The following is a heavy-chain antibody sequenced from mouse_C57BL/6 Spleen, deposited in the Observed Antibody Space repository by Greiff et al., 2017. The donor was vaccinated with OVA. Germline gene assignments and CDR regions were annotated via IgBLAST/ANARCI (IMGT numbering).Heavy chain of an antibody. CDR3: ARKGAHYYGDAMDD. J-gene: IGHJ4*01. CDR2: IYPGSGST. CDR1: GYTFTSYW. D-gene: IGHD1-1*01. Sequence: QVQLQQPGAELVKPGASVKLSCKASGYTFTSYWITWVKQRPGQGLEWIGDIYPGSGSTNYNEKFKSKATLTVDTSSSTAYMQLSSLTSEDSAVYYCARKGAHYYGDAMDDWGQGTSVTVSS. V-gene: IGHV1-55*01.